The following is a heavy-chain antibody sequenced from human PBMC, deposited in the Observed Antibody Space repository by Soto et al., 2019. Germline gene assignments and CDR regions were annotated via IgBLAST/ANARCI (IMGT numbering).Heavy chain of an antibody. CDR3: AKDKESSSWANYYYSMDG. CDR1: GFTFSSYA. Sequence: EVQLLESGGGLVQPGGSLRLSCAGSGFTFSSYAMSWVRQVPGKGLEWVSAISGSGDTTFYADSVKGRFTISSDNSKNTLYLQMNSLTTEDTATYYCAKDKESSSWANYYYSMDGWGQGTTVTVSS. V-gene: IGHV3-23*01. J-gene: IGHJ6*02. CDR2: ISGSGDTT. D-gene: IGHD6-13*01.